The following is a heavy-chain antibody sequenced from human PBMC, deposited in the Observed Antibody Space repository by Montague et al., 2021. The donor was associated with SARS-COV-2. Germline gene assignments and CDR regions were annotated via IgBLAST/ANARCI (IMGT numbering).Heavy chain of an antibody. CDR2: ISYTGST. V-gene: IGHV4-39*01. Sequence: SETLSLTCTVSGGSISSNRFYWGWIRQTPGKGLEWIGDISYTGSTYYNPSLKSRVTVSVDTSKNQFSLRLISLTAADTAMYYCARHVETCGGNCRNWYFDFWGRGSLVTVSS. CDR3: ARHVETCGGNCRNWYFDF. CDR1: GGSISSNRFY. D-gene: IGHD4-23*01. J-gene: IGHJ2*01.